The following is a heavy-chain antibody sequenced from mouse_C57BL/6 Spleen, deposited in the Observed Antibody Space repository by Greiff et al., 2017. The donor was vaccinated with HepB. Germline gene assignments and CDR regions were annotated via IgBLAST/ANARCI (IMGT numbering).Heavy chain of an antibody. V-gene: IGHV1-61*01. Sequence: VKLQQPGAELVRPGSSVKLSCKASGYTFTSYWMDWVKQRPGQGLEWIGNIYPSDSETHYNQKFKDKATLTVDKSSSTAYMQLSSLTSEDSAVYYCAMIYYGSWFAYWGQGTLVTVSA. CDR3: AMIYYGSWFAY. CDR1: GYTFTSYW. D-gene: IGHD2-1*01. J-gene: IGHJ3*01. CDR2: IYPSDSET.